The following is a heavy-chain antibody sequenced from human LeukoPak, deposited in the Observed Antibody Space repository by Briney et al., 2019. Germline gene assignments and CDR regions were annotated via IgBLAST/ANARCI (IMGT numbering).Heavy chain of an antibody. V-gene: IGHV3-43*01. Sequence: GGSLRLSCAASGFTFDDYTMHWVRQAPGKGLEWVSLISWDGGSTYYADSVKGRFTISRDNSKDTVSLQMNSLRAEDSAIYFCVKDRPCETCMPMDAWGQGTTVTVSS. CDR3: VKDRPCETCMPMDA. CDR1: GFTFDDYT. J-gene: IGHJ6*02. D-gene: IGHD2-2*01. CDR2: ISWDGGST.